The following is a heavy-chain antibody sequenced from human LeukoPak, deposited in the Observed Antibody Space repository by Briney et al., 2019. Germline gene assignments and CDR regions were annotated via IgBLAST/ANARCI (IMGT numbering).Heavy chain of an antibody. CDR3: AKDISTMIVVPRH. V-gene: IGHV3-9*01. D-gene: IGHD3-22*01. J-gene: IGHJ1*01. Sequence: GGSLRLSCAASGFTFDDYALHWVRQAPGKGLEWVSGINWNSDRIGYADSVKGRFTISRDNAKNSLYLQMNSLRAEDTALYYCAKDISTMIVVPRHWGQGTLVTVSS. CDR1: GFTFDDYA. CDR2: INWNSDRI.